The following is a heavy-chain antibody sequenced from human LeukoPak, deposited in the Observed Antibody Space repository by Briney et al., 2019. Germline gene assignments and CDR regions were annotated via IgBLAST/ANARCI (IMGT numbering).Heavy chain of an antibody. J-gene: IGHJ4*02. Sequence: SGPTLVNPTQTLTLTCTFSGFSLSTSGMCVSWIRQPPGKALEWLARIDWDDDKYYSTSLKTRLTISKDTSKNQVVLTMTNMDPVDTATYYCARIRSVEMATGYFDYWGQGTLVTVSS. CDR1: GFSLSTSGMC. V-gene: IGHV2-70*11. CDR3: ARIRSVEMATGYFDY. CDR2: IDWDDDK. D-gene: IGHD5-24*01.